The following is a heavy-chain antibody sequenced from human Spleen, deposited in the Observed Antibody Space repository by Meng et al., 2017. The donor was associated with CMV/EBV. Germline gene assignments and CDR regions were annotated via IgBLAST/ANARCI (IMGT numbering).Heavy chain of an antibody. D-gene: IGHD6-13*01. Sequence: GGSLRLSCAASGFTVSSNYMSWVRQAPGKGLEWVSVIYSGGSTYYADSVKGRFTISRDNSKNTLYLQMNSLRAEDTPVYYCARLSGYSSSWNPYYYYGMDVWGQGTTVTVSS. CDR2: IYSGGST. CDR3: ARLSGYSSSWNPYYYYGMDV. V-gene: IGHV3-66*02. CDR1: GFTVSSNY. J-gene: IGHJ6*02.